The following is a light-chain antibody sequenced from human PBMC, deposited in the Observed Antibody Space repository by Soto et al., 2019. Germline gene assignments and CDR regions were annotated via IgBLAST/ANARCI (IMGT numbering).Light chain of an antibody. Sequence: SYELTQPPSVSVAPGQTASITCVGHNIGRKNVHWHRQKPGQAPVLVVYDDSGRPAGIPERFSGSNSGTSATLTITRVEAGDDADYYCQVWDSSSDQHVFGAGTKVTVL. J-gene: IGLJ1*01. CDR2: DDS. CDR1: NIGRKN. CDR3: QVWDSSSDQHV. V-gene: IGLV3-21*02.